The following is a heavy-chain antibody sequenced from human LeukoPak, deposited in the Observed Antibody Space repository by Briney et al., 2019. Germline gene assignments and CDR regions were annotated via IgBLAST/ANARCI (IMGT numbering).Heavy chain of an antibody. V-gene: IGHV1-18*01. D-gene: IGHD5-12*01. CDR3: ARALSRGYGGYDYGLGY. CDR2: ISASNGNT. Sequence: ASVKVSCKASGYTFINYGVTWVRQAPGQGLEWMGWISASNGNTNYAQKLQGRVTMTTETSTSTAYMELRSLRSDDTAVYYCARALSRGYGGYDYGLGYWGQGTLVTVSS. CDR1: GYTFINYG. J-gene: IGHJ4*02.